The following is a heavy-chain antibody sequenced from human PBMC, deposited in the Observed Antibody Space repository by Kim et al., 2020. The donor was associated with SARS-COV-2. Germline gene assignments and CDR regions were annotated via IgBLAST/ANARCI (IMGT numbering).Heavy chain of an antibody. V-gene: IGHV3-7*01. Sequence: GGSLRHSCAVSGFSFSTYRMSWVRQAPGKGLEWVANIKQDGGEQYYVDSVKGRFTISRDNAKNSLYLQMNSLRAEDTAVYYCARHYCSSTSCYILLDYYGMDVWGQGTTVTVSS. CDR1: GFSFSTYR. J-gene: IGHJ6*02. D-gene: IGHD2-2*02. CDR2: IKQDGGEQ. CDR3: ARHYCSSTSCYILLDYYGMDV.